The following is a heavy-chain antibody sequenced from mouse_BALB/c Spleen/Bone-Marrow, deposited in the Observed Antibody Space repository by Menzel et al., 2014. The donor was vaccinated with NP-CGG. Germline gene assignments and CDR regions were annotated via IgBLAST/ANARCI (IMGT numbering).Heavy chain of an antibody. CDR1: GYTFTSYV. J-gene: IGHJ1*01. Sequence: EVKVVESGPELVKSGASVKMSCKASGYTFTSYVMHWVKQKPGQGLEWIGYINPYNDGTKYNEKFKGKATLTSDKSSSTAYMELSSLTSEDSAVYYCARREDGYGTFYWYFDVWGAGTTVTVSS. D-gene: IGHD2-2*01. CDR3: ARREDGYGTFYWYFDV. CDR2: INPYNDGT. V-gene: IGHV1-14*01.